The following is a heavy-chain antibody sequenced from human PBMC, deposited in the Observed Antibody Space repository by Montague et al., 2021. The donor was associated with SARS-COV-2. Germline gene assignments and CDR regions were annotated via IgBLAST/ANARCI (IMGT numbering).Heavy chain of an antibody. CDR2: IYHSGST. CDR3: ARQIQQVVLSPAKLTNWFDP. Sequence: SETLSLTCTVSGASITSSNWWNWVRQPPGKGLEWIGQIYHSGSTNYNPSLKSRLTLSLDKSKNQFSLSLSSVTAADTAVYYCARQIQQVVLSPAKLTNWFDPWGLGTLDTVAS. V-gene: IGHV4-4*02. J-gene: IGHJ5*02. D-gene: IGHD2-15*01. CDR1: GASITSSNW.